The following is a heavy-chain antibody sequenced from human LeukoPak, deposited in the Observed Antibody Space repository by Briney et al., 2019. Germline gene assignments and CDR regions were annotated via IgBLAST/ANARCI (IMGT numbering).Heavy chain of an antibody. CDR2: MNPNSGNT. D-gene: IGHD4-23*01. J-gene: IGHJ5*02. V-gene: IGHV1-8*01. CDR3: ARGPIQYGGNSYWFDP. Sequence: EASVKVSCKASGYTFTSYDINWVRPATGQGLEWMGWMNPNSGNTGYAQKFQGRVTITRNTSISTAYMKLSSLRSEDTAVYYCARGPIQYGGNSYWFDPWGQGTLVTVSS. CDR1: GYTFTSYD.